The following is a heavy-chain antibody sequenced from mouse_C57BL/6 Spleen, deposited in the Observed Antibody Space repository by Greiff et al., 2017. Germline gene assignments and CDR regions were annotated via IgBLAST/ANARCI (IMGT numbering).Heavy chain of an antibody. Sequence: VQLQQSGAELVRPGASVTLSCKASGYTFTDYEMHWVKQTPVHGLEWIGAIDPETGGTAYNQKFKGKAILTADKSSSTAYMELRSLTSEDSAVYYCTRGGPAQATDYWGQGTTLTVSS. CDR2: IDPETGGT. D-gene: IGHD3-2*02. CDR1: GYTFTDYE. V-gene: IGHV1-15*01. J-gene: IGHJ2*01. CDR3: TRGGPAQATDY.